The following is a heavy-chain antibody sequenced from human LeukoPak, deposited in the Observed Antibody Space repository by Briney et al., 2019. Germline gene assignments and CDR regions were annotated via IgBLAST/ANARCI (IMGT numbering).Heavy chain of an antibody. J-gene: IGHJ5*02. D-gene: IGHD6-13*01. Sequence: QTGGSLRLSCAASGFIFRSYWMTWVRQAPGKGLEWVANIKQGGSEKYCVDSVKGRFTISRDNAKNSLYLEMTSLRPEDTAMYYCAKDRVADGYGSSWLGSWGQGTLVTVSS. V-gene: IGHV3-7*01. CDR2: IKQGGSEK. CDR1: GFIFRSYW. CDR3: AKDRVADGYGSSWLGS.